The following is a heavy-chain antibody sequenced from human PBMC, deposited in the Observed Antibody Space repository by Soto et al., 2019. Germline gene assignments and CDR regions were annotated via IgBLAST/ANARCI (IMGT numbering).Heavy chain of an antibody. CDR1: GFSLSTSGVG. V-gene: IGHV2-5*01. J-gene: IGHJ3*02. Sequence: QSGPTLVNPTQTLTLTCTFSGFSLSTSGVGVGWIRQPPGKALEWLALIYWNDDKRYSPSLKSRLTITKDTSKNQVVLTMTNMDPVDTATYYCAHSRTLSSWRKVPDAFDIWGQGTMVTVSS. CDR2: IYWNDDK. D-gene: IGHD6-13*01. CDR3: AHSRTLSSWRKVPDAFDI.